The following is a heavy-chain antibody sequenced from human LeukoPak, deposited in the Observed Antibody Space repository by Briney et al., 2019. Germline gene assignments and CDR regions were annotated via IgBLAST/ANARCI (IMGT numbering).Heavy chain of an antibody. CDR2: IIPIFGTA. J-gene: IGHJ4*02. CDR1: GGTFSSYA. V-gene: IGHV1-69*05. D-gene: IGHD2-8*01. Sequence: ASVKLSCKASGGTFSSYAISWVRQAPGQGLESMGRIIPIFGTANYAQKFQGRVTITTDESTSTAYMELSSLRSECTAVYYFERDPLYCTNGVCYDYWGEGTLVTVSS. CDR3: ERDPLYCTNGVCYDY.